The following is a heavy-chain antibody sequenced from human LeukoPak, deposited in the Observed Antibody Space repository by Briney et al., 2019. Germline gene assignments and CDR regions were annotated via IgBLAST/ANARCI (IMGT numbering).Heavy chain of an antibody. CDR1: GGSNSSGNYY. D-gene: IGHD1-7*01. J-gene: IGHJ5*02. CDR2: IYYSGST. Sequence: SETLSLTCSVSGGSNSSGNYYWTWIRQPPEKGLEWIGYIYYSGSTYYSPSLKSRINISVDTSKNQFSLKLSSVTAADTAVYYCARGPKNSGSSFDPWGQGTLVTVSS. CDR3: ARGPKNSGSSFDP. V-gene: IGHV4-30-4*08.